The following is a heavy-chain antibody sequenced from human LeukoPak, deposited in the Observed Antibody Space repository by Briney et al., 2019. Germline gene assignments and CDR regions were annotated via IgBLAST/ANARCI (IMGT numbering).Heavy chain of an antibody. D-gene: IGHD6-19*01. CDR2: IMHDGNAK. Sequence: GGSLRLSCAAPGFPFSSYWMSWVRQAPGKGLEWVAHIMHDGNAKFYVDSVKGRFTISRDNPKNSVYLQMNSLRAEDTAVYYCTSSGWQTHFDYWGQGTLVTVSS. CDR1: GFPFSSYW. V-gene: IGHV3-7*01. J-gene: IGHJ4*02. CDR3: TSSGWQTHFDY.